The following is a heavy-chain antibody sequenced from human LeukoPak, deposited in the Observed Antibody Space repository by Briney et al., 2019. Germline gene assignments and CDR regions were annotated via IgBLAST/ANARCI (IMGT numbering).Heavy chain of an antibody. CDR3: LLIILGGSSQH. J-gene: IGHJ1*01. D-gene: IGHD3-3*01. V-gene: IGHV3-74*01. CDR2: IYGDGSFT. Sequence: PGGSLRLSCAASGFTFSNFWMHWVRQAPGKGLVWVALIYGDGSFTRYADSVKGRFTISRDNAKNTVYLQMNSLRVEDTAVYYCLLIILGGSSQHWGQGTLVTVSS. CDR1: GFTFSNFW.